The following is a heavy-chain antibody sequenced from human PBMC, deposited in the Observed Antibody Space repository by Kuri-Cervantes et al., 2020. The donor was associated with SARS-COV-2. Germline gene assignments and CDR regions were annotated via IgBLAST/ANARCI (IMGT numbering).Heavy chain of an antibody. D-gene: IGHD5-18*01. V-gene: IGHV4-38-2*02. Sequence: GSLRLSCNVSGYSISSGYYWGWIRQPPGKGLEWIGNIYHSENTETTYYNPSLKSRVTISVDTSKNQFSLKLSSVTAADTAVYYCARQEVKWIQLWLPDPYFDYWGQGTLVTVSS. CDR1: GYSISSGYY. CDR2: IYHSENT. J-gene: IGHJ4*02. CDR3: ARQEVKWIQLWLPDPYFDY.